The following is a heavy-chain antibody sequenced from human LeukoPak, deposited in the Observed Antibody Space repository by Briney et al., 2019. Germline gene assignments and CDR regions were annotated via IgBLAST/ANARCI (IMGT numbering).Heavy chain of an antibody. J-gene: IGHJ4*02. CDR2: INHSGST. V-gene: IGHV4-34*01. D-gene: IGHD3-10*01. Sequence: SETLSLTCAVYGGSFSGYYWSWIRQPPGKGLEWIGEINHSGSTNYNPSLKSRVTISVDTSKNQFSLKLSSVTAADTAVYYCARVGNHYYGSGSYPFDYWGQGTLVTVSS. CDR1: GGSFSGYY. CDR3: ARVGNHYYGSGSYPFDY.